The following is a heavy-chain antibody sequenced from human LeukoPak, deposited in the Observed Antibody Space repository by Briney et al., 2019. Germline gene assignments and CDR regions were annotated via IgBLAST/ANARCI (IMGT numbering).Heavy chain of an antibody. CDR1: GYTFTSYY. D-gene: IGHD2-2*01. Sequence: ASVKVSCKASGYTFTSYYMHWVRQAPGQGLEWMGIINPSGGSTSCAQRFQGRVTMTRDTSTSTVYMELSSLRSEDTAVYYCARDEPAATSYWGQGTLVTVSS. CDR3: ARDEPAATSY. V-gene: IGHV1-46*01. J-gene: IGHJ4*02. CDR2: INPSGGST.